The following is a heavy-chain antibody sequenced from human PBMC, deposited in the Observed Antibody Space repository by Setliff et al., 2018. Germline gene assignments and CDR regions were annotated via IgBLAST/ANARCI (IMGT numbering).Heavy chain of an antibody. CDR1: GYTFTGYY. Sequence: ASVKVSCKASGYTFTGYYMYWVRQAPGQGLEWMGWISAYNGNTNYAQRFQGRVTMTRDTSISTAYMELSRLRSDDTAVYYCARSYYYDSSAANWFDPWGQGTLVTVSS. CDR3: ARSYYYDSSAANWFDP. CDR2: ISAYNGNT. D-gene: IGHD3-22*01. J-gene: IGHJ5*02. V-gene: IGHV1-2*02.